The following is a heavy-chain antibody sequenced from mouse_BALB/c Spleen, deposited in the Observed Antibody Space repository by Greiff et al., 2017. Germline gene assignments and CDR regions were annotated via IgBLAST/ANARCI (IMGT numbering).Heavy chain of an antibody. CDR2: ISSGGSYT. J-gene: IGHJ2*01. V-gene: IGHV5-9-4*01. Sequence: EVQLVESGGGLVKPGGSLKLSCAASGFTFSSYAMSWVRQSPEKRLEWVAEISSGGSYTYYPDTVTGRFTISRDNAKNTLYLEMSSLRSEDTAMYYCARFWDGGYFDYWGQGTTLTVSS. D-gene: IGHD4-1*01. CDR1: GFTFSSYA. CDR3: ARFWDGGYFDY.